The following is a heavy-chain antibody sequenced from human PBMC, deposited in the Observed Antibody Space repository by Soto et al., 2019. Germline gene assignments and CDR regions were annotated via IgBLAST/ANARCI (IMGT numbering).Heavy chain of an antibody. CDR3: AREQVVWSGVLRDYYYYYGMDV. CDR1: GYTFTGYY. Sequence: ASVKVSCKASGYTFTGYYMHWVRQAPGQGLEWMGWINPNSGGTNYAQKFQGWVTMTRDTSISTAYMELSRLRSDDTAVYYCAREQVVWSGVLRDYYYYYGMDVWGQGTTVTVSS. J-gene: IGHJ6*02. D-gene: IGHD3-3*01. V-gene: IGHV1-2*04. CDR2: INPNSGGT.